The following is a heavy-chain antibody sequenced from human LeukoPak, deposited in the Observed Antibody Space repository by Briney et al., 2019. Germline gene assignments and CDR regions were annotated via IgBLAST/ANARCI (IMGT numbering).Heavy chain of an antibody. CDR2: INHSGST. CDR1: GGSFSGYY. D-gene: IGHD6-19*01. CDR3: ARGRLYGGWYRWDYFDY. V-gene: IGHV4-34*01. J-gene: IGHJ4*02. Sequence: SETLSLTCAVYGGSFSGYYWSWIRQPPGKGLEWIGEINHSGSTNYNPSLKGRVTISVDTSKNQFSLKLSSVTAADTAVYYCARGRLYGGWYRWDYFDYWGQGTLVTVSS.